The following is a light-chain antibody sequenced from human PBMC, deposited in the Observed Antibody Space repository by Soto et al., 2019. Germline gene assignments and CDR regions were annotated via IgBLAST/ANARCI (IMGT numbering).Light chain of an antibody. Sequence: LNQPASGSGSPGQWITISCTGNSSDVGGYNYVSWYQQHPGKAPKLMIYDVSNRPSGVSNRFSGSKSGNTASLTISGLQAEDEADYYCSSYTSSSHYVFGTGTKVTVL. CDR3: SSYTSSSHYV. CDR2: DVS. V-gene: IGLV2-14*01. CDR1: SSDVGGYNY. J-gene: IGLJ1*01.